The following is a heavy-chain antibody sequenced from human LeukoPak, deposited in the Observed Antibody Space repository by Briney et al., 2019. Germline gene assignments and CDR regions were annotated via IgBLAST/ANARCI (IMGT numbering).Heavy chain of an antibody. CDR1: GYTFTSYY. V-gene: IGHV1-46*01. CDR3: ARDAIGGVYYYDSSGYYEWGHFDY. J-gene: IGHJ4*02. Sequence: ASVKVSCKASGYTFTSYYMHWVRQAPGQGLEWMGIINPSGGSTSYAQKFQGRVPMTRDMSTSTVYMELSSLRSEDTAVYYCARDAIGGVYYYDSSGYYEWGHFDYWGQGTLVTVSS. CDR2: INPSGGST. D-gene: IGHD3-22*01.